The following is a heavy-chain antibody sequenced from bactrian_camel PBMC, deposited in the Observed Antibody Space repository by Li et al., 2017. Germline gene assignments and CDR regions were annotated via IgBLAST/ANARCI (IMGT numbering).Heavy chain of an antibody. J-gene: IGHJ4*01. V-gene: IGHV3S53*01. Sequence: HVQLVESGGGSVEVGGSLRLSCAASGNTNNKHCVGRFRQAPGKEREGIAASDTDGTTCYADSLKGRFTIALDNVKNILYQQMNSLKPEDSAMYYCCGNCGVCRDANWPPYWGRGTQVTVS. CDR3: CGNCGVCRDANWPPY. D-gene: IGHD7*01. CDR2: SDTDGTT. CDR1: GNTNNKHC.